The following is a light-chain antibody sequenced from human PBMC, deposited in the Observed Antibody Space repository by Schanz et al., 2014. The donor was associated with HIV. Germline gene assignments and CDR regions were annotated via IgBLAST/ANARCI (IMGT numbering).Light chain of an antibody. J-gene: IGLJ2*01. CDR1: ISDVGGYNY. V-gene: IGLV2-8*01. Sequence: QSALTQPASASGSPGQSVTISCTGTISDVGGYNYVSWYQRHPDKAPKLMIYEVNKRPSGVPDRFSGSKSGTSVSLAISGLQVEDEAEYFCQSFDSTLNSVVFGGGTKLTVL. CDR2: EVN. CDR3: QSFDSTLNSVV.